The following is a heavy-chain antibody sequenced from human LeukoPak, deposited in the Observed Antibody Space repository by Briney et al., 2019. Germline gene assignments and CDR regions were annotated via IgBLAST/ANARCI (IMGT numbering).Heavy chain of an antibody. D-gene: IGHD5-12*01. Sequence: GASVKVSCKASGYTFTGYYMHWVRQAPGQGLEWMGWINPNSGGTNYAQKFQGRVTMTRDTSISTAYMELSRLRSDDTAVYYCARDLNSGYDSYWFDPWSQGTLVTVSS. V-gene: IGHV1-2*02. CDR1: GYTFTGYY. J-gene: IGHJ5*02. CDR3: ARDLNSGYDSYWFDP. CDR2: INPNSGGT.